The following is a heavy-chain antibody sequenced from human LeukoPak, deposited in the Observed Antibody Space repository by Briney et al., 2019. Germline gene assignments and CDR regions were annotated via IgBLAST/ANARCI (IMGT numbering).Heavy chain of an antibody. Sequence: GGSLRLSCAASGFTFSSYAMHWVRQAPGKGLEWVAVISYDGSNKYYADSVKGRFTISRDNSKNTLYLQMNSLRAEDTAVYYCAREIYAFWGGPRLYGWAVGAQGPTVPVPS. CDR2: ISYDGSNK. D-gene: IGHD3-3*01. J-gene: IGHJ6*02. CDR1: GFTFSSYA. V-gene: IGHV3-30-3*01. CDR3: AREIYAFWGGPRLYGWAV.